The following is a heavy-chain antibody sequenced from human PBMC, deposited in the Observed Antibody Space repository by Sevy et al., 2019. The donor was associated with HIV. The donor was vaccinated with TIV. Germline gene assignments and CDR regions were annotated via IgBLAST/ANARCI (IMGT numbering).Heavy chain of an antibody. V-gene: IGHV4-61*03. Sequence: SETLSLTCTVSGGSVSSDFSYWNWVRQPPGKGLGYIGSISYGGTTSYNPSLQSRVTISLDTSKNHFSLKVNSVTAADTAIYYCAKRDYGDYVDYFDPWGQGTLVTVSS. CDR1: GGSVSSDFSY. CDR2: ISYGGTT. D-gene: IGHD4-17*01. CDR3: AKRDYGDYVDYFDP. J-gene: IGHJ5*02.